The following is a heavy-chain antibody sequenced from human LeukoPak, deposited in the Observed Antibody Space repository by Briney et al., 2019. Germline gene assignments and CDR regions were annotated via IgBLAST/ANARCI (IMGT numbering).Heavy chain of an antibody. CDR1: GFTFSSYS. V-gene: IGHV3-23*01. CDR3: ARDPSGTRYYFDY. J-gene: IGHJ4*02. D-gene: IGHD6-19*01. CDR2: ISGGGGTT. Sequence: GGSLRLSCAASGFTFSSYSMNWVRQAPGKGLEWVSGISGGGGTTYYADSVKGRYTISRDNSNNTLYLQMHSLRPDDTAVYYCARDPSGTRYYFDYWGQGTLVTVSS.